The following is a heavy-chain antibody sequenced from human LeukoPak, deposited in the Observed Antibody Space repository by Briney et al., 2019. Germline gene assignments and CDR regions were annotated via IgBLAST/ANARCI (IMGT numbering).Heavy chain of an antibody. J-gene: IGHJ4*02. Sequence: PGGSLRLSCAASGFTFSSYAMSWVRQAPGKGLGWVSAISGSGGSTYYADSVKGRFTISRDNSKNTLYLQMNSLRAEDTAVYYCAKALYSSSWTAFDYWGQGTLVTVSS. CDR2: ISGSGGST. V-gene: IGHV3-23*01. D-gene: IGHD6-13*01. CDR3: AKALYSSSWTAFDY. CDR1: GFTFSSYA.